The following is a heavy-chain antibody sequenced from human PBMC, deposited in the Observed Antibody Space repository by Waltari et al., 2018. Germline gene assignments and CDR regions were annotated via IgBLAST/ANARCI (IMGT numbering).Heavy chain of an antibody. D-gene: IGHD3-22*01. CDR2: INPNSGGT. V-gene: IGHV1-2*06. Sequence: QVQLVQSGAEVKKPGASVKVSCKASGYTFQAHYMHWVPQAPGQGLEWMGRINPNSGGTNFAQKFQGRVTITRDTSSSTVYMELTWLRYDDTAMYYCARDRSGLVIGESVYWGQGTLVTVSS. CDR3: ARDRSGLVIGESVY. CDR1: GYTFQAHY. J-gene: IGHJ4*02.